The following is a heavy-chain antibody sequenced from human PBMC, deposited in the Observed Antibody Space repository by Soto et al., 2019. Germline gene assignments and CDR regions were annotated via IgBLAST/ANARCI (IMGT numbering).Heavy chain of an antibody. CDR3: ASSYSSSWFNAFDI. Sequence: PGESLKISCKASGYNFTTYWIGWVRQMPGKGLEWMGIIDPGDSDTRYSPSFQGQVTVSADKSISTAYLQWSSLKASDTAIYYCASSYSSSWFNAFDIWGQGTMVTVSS. D-gene: IGHD6-13*01. CDR2: IDPGDSDT. V-gene: IGHV5-51*01. J-gene: IGHJ3*02. CDR1: GYNFTTYW.